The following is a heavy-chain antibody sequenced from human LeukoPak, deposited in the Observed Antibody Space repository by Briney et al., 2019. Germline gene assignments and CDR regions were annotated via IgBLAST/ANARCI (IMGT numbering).Heavy chain of an antibody. CDR1: GYTFTSYD. D-gene: IGHD6-13*01. CDR2: MNPNSGNT. V-gene: IGHV1-8*01. Sequence: ASVKVSCKASGYTFTSYDINWVRQATGQGLEWMGWMNPNSGNTGYAQKFQGRVTMTRNTSISTAYMELSSLRSEDTAVYYCERGVRAAAGTLNWGQGTLVTVSS. CDR3: ERGVRAAAGTLN. J-gene: IGHJ4*02.